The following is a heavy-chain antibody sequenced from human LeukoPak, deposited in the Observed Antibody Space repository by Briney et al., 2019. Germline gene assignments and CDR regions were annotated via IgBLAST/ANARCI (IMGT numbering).Heavy chain of an antibody. J-gene: IGHJ4*02. Sequence: GGSLRLSCAASGFTFSDYNMRWIRQAPGKGLEWVSSISRSGSTKYYADSVKGRFTISRDNAKNSLFLQMNSLRAEDTAVYYCARGHHGDPLADYWGQGTLVTVSS. CDR1: GFTFSDYN. D-gene: IGHD4-17*01. CDR2: ISRSGSTK. CDR3: ARGHHGDPLADY. V-gene: IGHV3-11*01.